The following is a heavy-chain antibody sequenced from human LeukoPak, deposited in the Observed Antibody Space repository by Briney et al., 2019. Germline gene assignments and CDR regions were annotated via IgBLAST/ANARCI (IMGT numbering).Heavy chain of an antibody. V-gene: IGHV4-4*07. CDR3: ARDGLYSGYDYGNFDY. D-gene: IGHD5-12*01. Sequence: TSETLSLTCTVSGGSISSYYWSWIRQPPGKGLEWIGRIYTSGSTNYNPSLKSRVTMSVDTSKNQFSLKLSSVTAADTAVYYCARDGLYSGYDYGNFDYWGQGTLVTVSS. CDR2: IYTSGST. CDR1: GGSISSYY. J-gene: IGHJ4*02.